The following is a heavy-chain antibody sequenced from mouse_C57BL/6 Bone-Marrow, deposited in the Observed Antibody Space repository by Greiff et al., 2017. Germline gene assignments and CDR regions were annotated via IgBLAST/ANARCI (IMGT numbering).Heavy chain of an antibody. CDR2: IDPSDSYT. V-gene: IGHV1-59*01. J-gene: IGHJ3*01. D-gene: IGHD2-4*01. CDR3: ARGGLRRRAWFAY. CDR1: GYTFTSYW. Sequence: VQLQQPGAELVRPGTSVKLSCKASGYTFTSYWMNWVKQRPGQGLEWIGVIDPSDSYTNYNQKFKGKATLTVETSSSTAYMQLSSLTSEDSAVXYCARGGLRRRAWFAYWGQGTLVTVSA.